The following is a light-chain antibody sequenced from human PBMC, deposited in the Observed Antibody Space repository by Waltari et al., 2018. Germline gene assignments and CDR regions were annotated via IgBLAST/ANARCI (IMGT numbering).Light chain of an antibody. CDR1: SSNIGTNF. Sequence: QSVLTQPPSASGTPGQRVTIPCSGSSSNIGTNFVYWYQHVPGTAPNLLIYRSDQRPSGVPDRFSGSKSGTSASLAISGLRSEDEGDYYCAAWDDSLNGYYVFGTGTKVTVL. J-gene: IGLJ1*01. CDR2: RSD. V-gene: IGLV1-47*01. CDR3: AAWDDSLNGYYV.